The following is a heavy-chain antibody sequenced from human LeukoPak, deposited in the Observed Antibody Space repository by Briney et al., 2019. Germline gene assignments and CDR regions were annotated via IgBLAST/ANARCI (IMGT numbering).Heavy chain of an antibody. J-gene: IGHJ6*03. Sequence: GASVKVSCKASGYTFTGYYMHWVRQAPGQGLEWMGWINPNSGGTNYAQKFQGRVTMTRDTSISTAYMELSRLRSDDTAVYYCARGTRYTIFGVAPYYYYMDVWGKGTTVTVSS. D-gene: IGHD3-3*01. V-gene: IGHV1-2*02. CDR3: ARGTRYTIFGVAPYYYYMDV. CDR2: INPNSGGT. CDR1: GYTFTGYY.